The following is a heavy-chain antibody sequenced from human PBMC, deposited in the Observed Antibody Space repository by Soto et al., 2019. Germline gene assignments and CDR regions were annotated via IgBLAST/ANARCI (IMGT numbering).Heavy chain of an antibody. J-gene: IGHJ6*02. CDR2: ISAYNGNT. CDR3: ARVRLGEFSLFVNYYYGMDV. CDR1: GYTFTSYG. D-gene: IGHD3-16*02. Sequence: GASVKVSCKASGYTFTSYGISWVRQAPGQGLEWMGWISAYNGNTNYAQKPQGRVTMTTDTSTSTAYMELRSLRSDDTAVYYCARVRLGEFSLFVNYYYGMDVWGQGTTVTVSS. V-gene: IGHV1-18*01.